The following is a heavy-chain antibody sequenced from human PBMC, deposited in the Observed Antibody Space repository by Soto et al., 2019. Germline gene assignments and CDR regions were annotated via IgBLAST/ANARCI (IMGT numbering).Heavy chain of an antibody. V-gene: IGHV4-4*02. CDR2: IYHSGST. CDR3: ARGRGEQRVRGVRGMDV. J-gene: IGHJ6*02. Sequence: QVQLQESGPGLVKPSGTLSLTCAVSGGSISSSNWWSWVRQPPGKGLEWIGEIYHSGSTNYNPSLMSRVNISVDKSKNQFSLKLSSVTAADTAVYYCARGRGEQRVRGVRGMDVWGQGTTVTVSS. CDR1: GGSISSSNW. D-gene: IGHD6-6*01.